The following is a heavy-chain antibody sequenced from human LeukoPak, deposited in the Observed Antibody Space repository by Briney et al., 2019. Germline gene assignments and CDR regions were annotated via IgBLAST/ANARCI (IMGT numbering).Heavy chain of an antibody. CDR2: IYTSGST. Sequence: SQTLSLTCTVSGGSISSGSYYWSWIRQPAGKGLEWIGRIYTSGSTNYNPSLKSRVTISVDTSKNQFSLKLSSVTAADTAVYYCARVVTADTTLDIWGQGTMVTVSS. V-gene: IGHV4-61*02. CDR1: GGSISSGSYY. CDR3: ARVVTADTTLDI. D-gene: IGHD6-13*01. J-gene: IGHJ3*02.